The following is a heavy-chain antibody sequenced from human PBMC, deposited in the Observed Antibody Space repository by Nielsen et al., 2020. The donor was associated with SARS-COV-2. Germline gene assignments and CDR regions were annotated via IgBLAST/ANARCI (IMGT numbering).Heavy chain of an antibody. CDR2: IYYSGST. Sequence: WIRQPPGKGLEWIGSIYYSGSTYYNPSLKGRVTISVDTSKNQFSLKLSSVTAADTAVYYCARRAFRGSGGMDVWGKGTMVTVSS. V-gene: IGHV4-39*01. CDR3: ARRAFRGSGGMDV. D-gene: IGHD3-3*01. J-gene: IGHJ6*03.